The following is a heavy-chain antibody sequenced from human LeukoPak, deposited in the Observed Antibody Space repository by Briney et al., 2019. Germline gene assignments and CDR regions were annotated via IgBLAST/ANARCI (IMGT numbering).Heavy chain of an antibody. V-gene: IGHV4-34*01. CDR1: GGSFSGYY. CDR3: ARLKRARDFDYRIDY. CDR2: INYSRST. J-gene: IGHJ4*02. D-gene: IGHD3-9*01. Sequence: SETLSLTCAVYGGSFSGYYWSWIRQPPGKGLEWIGEINYSRSTNYNPSLKSRVTISVDTSKNQFSLKLSSVTAADTAVYYCARLKRARDFDYRIDYWGQGTLVTVSS.